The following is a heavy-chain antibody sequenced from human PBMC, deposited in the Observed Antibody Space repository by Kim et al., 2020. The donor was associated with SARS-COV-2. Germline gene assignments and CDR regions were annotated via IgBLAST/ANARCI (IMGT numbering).Heavy chain of an antibody. J-gene: IGHJ2*01. V-gene: IGHV4-39*07. Sequence: SETLSLTCTVSGGSISSSSYYWGWIRQPPGKGLEWIGSIYYSGSIQHNPSLKSRVTISVDTSKNQFSLKLSSVTAADTAVYYCARLQCFDWPPRNFDLWGRGTLVTVSS. D-gene: IGHD3-9*01. CDR3: ARLQCFDWPPRNFDL. CDR2: IYYSGSI. CDR1: GGSISSSSYY.